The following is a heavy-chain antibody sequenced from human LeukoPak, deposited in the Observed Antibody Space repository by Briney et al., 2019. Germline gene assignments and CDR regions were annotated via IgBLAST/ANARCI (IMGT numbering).Heavy chain of an antibody. CDR2: IYHSGST. V-gene: IGHV4-4*02. CDR1: GGSISSSNW. CDR3: ARVSSCTNGVCPIEGYY. D-gene: IGHD2-8*01. Sequence: SGTLSLTCAVSGGSISSSNWWSWVRQPPGKGLEWIGEIYHSGSTNYNPSLKSRVTISVDKSKNQFSLKLSSVTAADTAVYYCARVSSCTNGVCPIEGYYWDQGTLVTVSS. J-gene: IGHJ4*02.